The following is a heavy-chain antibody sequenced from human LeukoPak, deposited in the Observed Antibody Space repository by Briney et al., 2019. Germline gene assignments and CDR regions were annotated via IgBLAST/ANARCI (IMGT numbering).Heavy chain of an antibody. CDR3: ARGFGYSYGMGGY. V-gene: IGHV1-69*05. J-gene: IGHJ4*02. Sequence: ASVKVSCKASGGTFSSYAISRVRQAPGQGLEWMGGIIPIFGTANYAQKFQGRVTITTDESTSTAYMELSSLRSEDTAVYYCARGFGYSYGMGGYWGQGTLVTVSS. CDR1: GGTFSSYA. CDR2: IIPIFGTA. D-gene: IGHD5-18*01.